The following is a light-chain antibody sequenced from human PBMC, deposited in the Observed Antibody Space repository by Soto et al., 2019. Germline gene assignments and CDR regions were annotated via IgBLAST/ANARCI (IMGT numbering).Light chain of an antibody. CDR2: EVT. CDR1: SSDVGGYDY. V-gene: IGLV2-14*01. CDR3: SSHTSGSTRV. J-gene: IGLJ1*01. Sequence: QSVLTQPASVSGSPGQSIAISCTGTSSDVGGYDYVSWYQQQPDKAPKLMIYEVTKRPSGVSNRFSGSKSGNTASLTISGLQSEDDADYYCSSHTSGSTRVFGTGTKVTVL.